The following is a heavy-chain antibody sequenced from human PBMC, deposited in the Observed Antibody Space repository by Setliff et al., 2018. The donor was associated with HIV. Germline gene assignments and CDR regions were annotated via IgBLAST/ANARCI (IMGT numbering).Heavy chain of an antibody. CDR1: AGSVSSGGYY. V-gene: IGHV4-39*07. D-gene: IGHD3-10*01. J-gene: IGHJ2*01. CDR2: IYYSGNT. CDR3: ARDWVTRSNYYGSGSPWYFDF. Sequence: SETLSLTCTVSAGSVSSGGYYWGWIRQPPGKGLEWIGSIYYSGNTYYNPSLKSRVTISIDTPKNQFSLKLRSVNAADTAVYYCARDWVTRSNYYGSGSPWYFDFWGRGILVTVSS.